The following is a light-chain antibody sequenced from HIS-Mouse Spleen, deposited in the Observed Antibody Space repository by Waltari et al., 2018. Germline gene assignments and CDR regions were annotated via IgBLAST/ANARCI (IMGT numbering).Light chain of an antibody. V-gene: IGLV3-10*01. CDR1: AFPKKY. CDR3: YSTDSSGNHRV. CDR2: EDS. J-gene: IGLJ2*01. Sequence: SYELTQPPSVSVSPGQTARITCSGDAFPKKYAYWYQQKSGQAPVLVIYEDSKRPSGIPERFSGSSSGTMATLTISGAQVEDEADYYCYSTDSSGNHRVFGGGTKLNVL.